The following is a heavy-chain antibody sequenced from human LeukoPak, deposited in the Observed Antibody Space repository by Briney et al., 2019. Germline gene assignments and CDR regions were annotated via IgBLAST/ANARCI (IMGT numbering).Heavy chain of an antibody. CDR2: IYPGDSDT. CDR3: ARQTYQLLWSRLYWFDP. Sequence: GESLKISCKGSGYSFTSYWIGWVRQMPGKGLEWMGIIYPGDSDTRYSPSFQGQVTISADKSISTAYLQWSSLKASDTAMYYCARQTYQLLWSRLYWFDPWGQGTLVTVSS. V-gene: IGHV5-51*01. D-gene: IGHD2-2*01. J-gene: IGHJ5*02. CDR1: GYSFTSYW.